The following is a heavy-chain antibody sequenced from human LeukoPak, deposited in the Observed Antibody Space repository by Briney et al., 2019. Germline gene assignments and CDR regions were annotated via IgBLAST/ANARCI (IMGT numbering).Heavy chain of an antibody. CDR3: ARVAYYYDSSGYSPVDY. J-gene: IGHJ4*02. D-gene: IGHD3-22*01. V-gene: IGHV4-30-4*08. CDR2: IYYSGST. CDR1: GGSISSGDYY. Sequence: PSETLSLTCTVSGGSISSGDYYWSWIRQPPGKGLEWFGYIYYSGSTYYNPSLKSRVTISVNTSKNQFSLKLSSVTAADTAVYYCARVAYYYDSSGYSPVDYWGQGTLVTVSS.